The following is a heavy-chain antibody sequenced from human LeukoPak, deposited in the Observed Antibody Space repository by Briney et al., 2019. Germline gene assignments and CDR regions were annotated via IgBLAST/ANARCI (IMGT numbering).Heavy chain of an antibody. CDR3: ARLGVHWFGP. Sequence: SETLSLTCTVSGGSISSYYWTWIRQPPGKGLEWIGYIYYTGTTNYNPSLKSRVTISVDTSKNQFSLKLSSVTAADTAVYYCARLGVHWFGPWGQGTLVTVSS. J-gene: IGHJ5*02. V-gene: IGHV4-59*01. D-gene: IGHD2-8*01. CDR1: GGSISSYY. CDR2: IYYTGTT.